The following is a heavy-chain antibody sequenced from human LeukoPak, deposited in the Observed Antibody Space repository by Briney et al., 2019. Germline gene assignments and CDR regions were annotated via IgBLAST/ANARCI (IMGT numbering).Heavy chain of an antibody. D-gene: IGHD3-9*01. J-gene: IGHJ4*02. CDR3: AKADILTGNYFDY. CDR1: GFTLSDHY. Sequence: GGSLRLSCAASGFTLSDHYIDWVRQAPGKGLEWVAFIRYDGSNKYYADSVKGRFTISRDNSKNTLYLQMNSLRAEDTAVYYCAKADILTGNYFDYWGQGTLVTVSS. V-gene: IGHV3-30*02. CDR2: IRYDGSNK.